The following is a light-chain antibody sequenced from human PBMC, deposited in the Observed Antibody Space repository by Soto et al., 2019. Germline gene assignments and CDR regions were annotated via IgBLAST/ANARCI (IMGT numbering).Light chain of an antibody. Sequence: EIVMTQSPATLSVSPGERATLSCRASERVSGNLAWYQQKPGQAPRLLIYDTASRATAIPARFSGSGSGIEFTLTFSSLQSEDFAVYCCQQYSKWPTFGQGTRLEIK. CDR2: DTA. CDR1: ERVSGN. CDR3: QQYSKWPT. J-gene: IGKJ5*01. V-gene: IGKV3-15*01.